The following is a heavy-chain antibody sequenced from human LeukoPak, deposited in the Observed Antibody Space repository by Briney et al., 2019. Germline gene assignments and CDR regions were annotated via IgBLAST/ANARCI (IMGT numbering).Heavy chain of an antibody. CDR2: ISYDGSNK. V-gene: IGHV3-30*03. CDR3: ARSTSYPHYFDY. Sequence: GGSLRLSCAASGFTLSSYGMHWVRQAPGKGLEWVAVISYDGSNKYYADSVKGRFTISRDNSKNTLYLQMNSLRAEDTAVYYCARSTSYPHYFDYWGQGTLVTVSS. CDR1: GFTLSSYG. J-gene: IGHJ4*02. D-gene: IGHD2-2*01.